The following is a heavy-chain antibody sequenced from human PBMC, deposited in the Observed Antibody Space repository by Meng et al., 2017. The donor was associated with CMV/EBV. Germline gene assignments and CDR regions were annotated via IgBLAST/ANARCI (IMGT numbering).Heavy chain of an antibody. V-gene: IGHV4-34*01. J-gene: IGHJ4*02. Sequence: VQLQPWVAGLLKPPALPSLTCAGYGSSGSGYYWSWSQQPPEKVLELIEKINHSRSTNYNPSLKSLVTISEETTKNQFSLKLCAVTAADTAVYYGARVWDSGWDYWGQGTLVTVSS. CDR1: GSSGSGYY. D-gene: IGHD3-22*01. CDR2: INHSRST. CDR3: ARVWDSGWDY.